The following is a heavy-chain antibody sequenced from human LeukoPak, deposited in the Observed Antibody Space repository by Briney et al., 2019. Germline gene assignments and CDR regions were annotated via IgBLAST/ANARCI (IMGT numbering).Heavy chain of an antibody. Sequence: GESLKISCKGSGYSFTSYLIGWVRQMPGEGLEWMGIIYPGDSDTRYSPSFQGQVTISADKSISTAYLQWSSLKASDTAMYYCARTVGSRGYYDYYMDVWGKGTTVTVSS. CDR3: ARTVGSRGYYDYYMDV. D-gene: IGHD3-10*01. CDR2: IYPGDSDT. V-gene: IGHV5-51*01. J-gene: IGHJ6*03. CDR1: GYSFTSYL.